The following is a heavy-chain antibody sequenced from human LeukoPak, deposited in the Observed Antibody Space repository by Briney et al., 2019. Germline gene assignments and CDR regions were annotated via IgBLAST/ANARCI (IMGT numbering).Heavy chain of an antibody. D-gene: IGHD4-17*01. CDR1: GFTFSSYA. J-gene: IGHJ4*02. Sequence: GGSLRLSCAASGFTFSSYAMSWVRQAPGKGLEWVSAISGSGGSTYYTDSVKGRFTISRDNSKNTLYLQMNSLRAEDTAVYYCTKGGYGDYQNYWGQGTLVTVSS. V-gene: IGHV3-23*01. CDR3: TKGGYGDYQNY. CDR2: ISGSGGST.